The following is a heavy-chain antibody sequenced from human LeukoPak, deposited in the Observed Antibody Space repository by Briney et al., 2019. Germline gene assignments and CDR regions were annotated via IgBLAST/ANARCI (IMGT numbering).Heavy chain of an antibody. J-gene: IGHJ4*02. Sequence: SETLSLTCTLSVGSISSSTYYWGWIRQTPGKGLEWVATVYHTGSTHYNPSLESRLTISVDTSKNQFSLKVRSVTAADTAVYFCATTEYNTGWYAYWGQGTLVTVSS. CDR2: VYHTGST. D-gene: IGHD6-19*01. CDR3: ATTEYNTGWYAY. CDR1: VGSISSSTYY. V-gene: IGHV4-39*01.